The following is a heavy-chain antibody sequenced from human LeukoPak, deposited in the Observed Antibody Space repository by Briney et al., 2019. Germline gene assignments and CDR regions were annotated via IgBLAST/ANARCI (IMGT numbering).Heavy chain of an antibody. D-gene: IGHD3-16*01. Sequence: SETLSLTCTVSGGSISSSNYYWNWIRQPAGKGLEWIGRIYTSGSTNYNPSLKSRVTISVDTSKNQFSLKLSSVTAADTAVYYCARHGPPRAGWGRKYYYMDVWGKGTTVTISS. CDR2: IYTSGST. V-gene: IGHV4-61*02. CDR3: ARHGPPRAGWGRKYYYMDV. J-gene: IGHJ6*03. CDR1: GGSISSSNYY.